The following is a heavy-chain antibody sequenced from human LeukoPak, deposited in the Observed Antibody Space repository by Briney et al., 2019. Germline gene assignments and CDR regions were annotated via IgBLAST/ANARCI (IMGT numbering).Heavy chain of an antibody. Sequence: SETLSLTCTVSGGSISSSSYYWGWIRQPPGKGLEWIGSIYYSGSTYYNPSLKSRVTISVDTSKNQFSLKLSSVTAADTAVYYCASSYLDSSDCHWGSCGYFDLWGRGTLVTVSS. D-gene: IGHD3-22*01. V-gene: IGHV4-39*07. CDR1: GGSISSSSYY. CDR2: IYYSGST. CDR3: ASSYLDSSDCHWGSCGYFDL. J-gene: IGHJ2*01.